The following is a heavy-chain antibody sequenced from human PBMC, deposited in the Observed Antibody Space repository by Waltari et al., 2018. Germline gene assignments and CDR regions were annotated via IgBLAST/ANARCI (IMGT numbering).Heavy chain of an antibody. V-gene: IGHV3-30*18. CDR1: GFTFSSYG. J-gene: IGHJ4*02. Sequence: RLSCAASGFTFSSYGMHWVRQAPGKGLEWVAVISYDGSNKYYGDSVKGRFTISRDNSKNTLYLQMNSLRAEDTAVYYCAKDLAYYDSSGPLDYWGQGTLVTVSS. D-gene: IGHD3-22*01. CDR3: AKDLAYYDSSGPLDY. CDR2: ISYDGSNK.